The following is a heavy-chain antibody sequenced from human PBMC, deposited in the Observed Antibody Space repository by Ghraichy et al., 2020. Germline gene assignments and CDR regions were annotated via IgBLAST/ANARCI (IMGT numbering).Heavy chain of an antibody. D-gene: IGHD2-2*01. CDR3: ASSLITNDAFDI. CDR1: GGSISSYY. CDR2: IYYSGST. Sequence: SQTLSLTCTVSGGSISSYYWSWIRQPPGKGLEWIGYIYYSGSTNYNPSLKSRVTISVDTSKNQFSLKLSSVTAADTAVYYCASSLITNDAFDIWGQGTMVTVSS. J-gene: IGHJ3*02. V-gene: IGHV4-59*08.